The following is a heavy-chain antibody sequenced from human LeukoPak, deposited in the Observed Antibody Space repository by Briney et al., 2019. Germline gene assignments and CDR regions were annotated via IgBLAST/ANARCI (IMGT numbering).Heavy chain of an antibody. CDR1: GYTFTSYY. Sequence: ASVKVSCKASGYTFTSYYMHWVRQAPGQGLEWMGIINPSGGSTSYAQKFQGRVTMTRDMSTSTDYLELSSLRSEDTAVYYCARDNSVRDEVWWFNPWGQGTLVTVSS. J-gene: IGHJ5*02. D-gene: IGHD5-24*01. V-gene: IGHV1-46*01. CDR2: INPSGGST. CDR3: ARDNSVRDEVWWFNP.